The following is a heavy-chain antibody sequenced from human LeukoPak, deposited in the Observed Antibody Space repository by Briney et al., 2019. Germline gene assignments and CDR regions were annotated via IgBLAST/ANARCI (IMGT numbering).Heavy chain of an antibody. Sequence: SETLSLTCTVSGGSISSYYWGWIRQPPGKALEWIGYIYYSGSTNYNPSLKSRLTISVDTSKNQFSLKLSSVTAADTAVYYCARDRADYDSSGYLRDRNYYYFYMDVWGKGTTVTVSS. CDR2: IYYSGST. V-gene: IGHV4-59*01. CDR1: GGSISSYY. CDR3: ARDRADYDSSGYLRDRNYYYFYMDV. D-gene: IGHD3-22*01. J-gene: IGHJ6*03.